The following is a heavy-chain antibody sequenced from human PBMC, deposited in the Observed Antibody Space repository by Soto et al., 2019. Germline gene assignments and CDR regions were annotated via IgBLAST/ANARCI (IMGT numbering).Heavy chain of an antibody. CDR1: GGSISSSSYY. J-gene: IGHJ4*02. CDR2: IYYSGST. Sequence: SETLSLTCTVSGGSISSSSYYWGWIRQPPGKGLEWIGSIYYSGSTYYNPSLKSRVTISVDTSKNQFSLKLSSVTAADTAVYYCARRSGSYWAPFDYWGQGTLVTVSS. CDR3: ARRSGSYWAPFDY. V-gene: IGHV4-39*01. D-gene: IGHD3-10*01.